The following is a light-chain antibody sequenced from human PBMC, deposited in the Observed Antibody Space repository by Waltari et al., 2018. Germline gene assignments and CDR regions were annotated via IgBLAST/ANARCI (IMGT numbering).Light chain of an antibody. CDR2: DAS. J-gene: IGKJ3*01. Sequence: EIVLTQSPATLSLSPGERATLTCRASQSVSSYLAWYKQKPGQAPRLLIYDASNMATGIPARFSGSGSGTDFTLTISSLEPEDFAVYYCQQLSNWPLFTFGPGTKVDIK. V-gene: IGKV3-11*01. CDR3: QQLSNWPLFT. CDR1: QSVSSY.